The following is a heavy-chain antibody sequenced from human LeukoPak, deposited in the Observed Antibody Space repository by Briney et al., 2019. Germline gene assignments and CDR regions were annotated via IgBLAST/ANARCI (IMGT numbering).Heavy chain of an antibody. CDR2: IYWDDDK. D-gene: IGHD6-19*01. CDR1: XFSLXXSXXX. V-gene: IGHV2-5*02. J-gene: IGHJ4*02. Sequence: VXXTQTXXLXXXFXXFSLXXSXXXXXXXXXXXXKXXEWLALIYWDDDKRYSPSLKSRLTITKDTSKNQVVLTMTNMDPVDTATYYCAHSMAVAGNYFDYWGQGTLVTVSS. CDR3: AHSMAVAGNYFDY.